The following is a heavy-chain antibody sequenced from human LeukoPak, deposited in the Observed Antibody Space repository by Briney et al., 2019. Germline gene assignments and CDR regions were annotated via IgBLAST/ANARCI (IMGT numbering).Heavy chain of an antibody. J-gene: IGHJ4*02. V-gene: IGHV3-30*03. CDR1: GFSFTTYW. CDR3: ARVNSGSYWGSFDY. Sequence: GGSLRLSCAASGFSFTTYWMGWVRQAPGKGLEWVAVISYDGSNKYYADSVKGRFTISRDNSKNTLYLQMNSLRAEDTAVYYCARVNSGSYWGSFDYWGQGTLVTVSS. D-gene: IGHD1-26*01. CDR2: ISYDGSNK.